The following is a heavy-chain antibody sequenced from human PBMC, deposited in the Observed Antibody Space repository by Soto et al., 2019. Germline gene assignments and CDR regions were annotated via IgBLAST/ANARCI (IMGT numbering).Heavy chain of an antibody. CDR2: IFSNDEK. CDR1: GFSLSNARMG. CDR3: ARIHASAESWYFDL. V-gene: IGHV2-26*01. J-gene: IGHJ2*01. D-gene: IGHD6-19*01. Sequence: QVTLKESGPVLVKPTETLTLTCTVSGFSLSNARMGVSWIRQPPGKALEWLAHIFSNDEKSYSTSLKSRLTIAKDTCTSQVVLTMTNMDTVDRATYYCARIHASAESWYFDLWGRGTLVTVSS.